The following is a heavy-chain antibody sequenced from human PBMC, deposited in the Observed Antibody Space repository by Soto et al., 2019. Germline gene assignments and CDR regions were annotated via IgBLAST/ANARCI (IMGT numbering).Heavy chain of an antibody. J-gene: IGHJ4*02. D-gene: IGHD5-18*01. V-gene: IGHV1-18*01. CDR2: ISAYNGNT. CDR3: ARDAGYGLIDY. CDR1: GYTFTSYS. Sequence: QVQLVQSGAEVKKPGASVKVSCKASGYTFTSYSISWVRQAPGQGLEWMGWISAYNGNTYPARKLPGRVTMTTDTSTSTAYTELRSLRSDDPAVYYCARDAGYGLIDYWGQGTLVTVSS.